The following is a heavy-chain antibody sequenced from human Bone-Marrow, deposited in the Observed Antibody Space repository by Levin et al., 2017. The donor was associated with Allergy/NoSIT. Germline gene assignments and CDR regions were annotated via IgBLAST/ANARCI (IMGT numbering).Heavy chain of an antibody. J-gene: IGHJ6*02. CDR3: ARVTTPGVVYYYYGMDV. V-gene: IGHV3-30*04. CDR1: GFTFSSYA. Sequence: PGGSLRLSCAASGFTFSSYAMHWVRQAPGKGLEWVAVISYDGSNKYYADSVKGRFTISRDNSKNTLYLQMNSLRAEDTAVYYCARVTTPGVVYYYYGMDVWGQGTTVTVSS. D-gene: IGHD3-3*01. CDR2: ISYDGSNK.